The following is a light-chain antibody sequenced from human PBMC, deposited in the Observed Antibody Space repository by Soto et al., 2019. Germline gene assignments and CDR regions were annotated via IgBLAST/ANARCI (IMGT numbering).Light chain of an antibody. J-gene: IGKJ4*01. CDR3: QQYYSTPRLT. CDR1: QSVLYSSNNKNY. V-gene: IGKV4-1*01. CDR2: WAS. Sequence: DIVMTQSPGSLAVSLGERATINCKSSQSVLYSSNNKNYLAWYQQKPGQPPKLLIYWASTPESGVPDRFSGSGSGTDFTLTISSLQAEDVAVYYCQQYYSTPRLTFGGGTKVDIK.